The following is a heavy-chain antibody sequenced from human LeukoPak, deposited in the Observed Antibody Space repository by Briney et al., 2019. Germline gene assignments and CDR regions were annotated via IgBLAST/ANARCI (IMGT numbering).Heavy chain of an antibody. V-gene: IGHV4-4*02. CDR1: GDSISNRNC. D-gene: IGHD4-23*01. CDR2: IYHNGAT. CDR3: VRNAGNSDYDS. J-gene: IGHJ4*02. Sequence: SETLSLTCTVSGDSISNRNCWTWVRQPPGKGLEWIGEIYHNGATNYKPSLKSRVTMSLDKSKNQFSLRLNSVTAADTAVYYCVRNAGNSDYDSWGQGTLVTVSS.